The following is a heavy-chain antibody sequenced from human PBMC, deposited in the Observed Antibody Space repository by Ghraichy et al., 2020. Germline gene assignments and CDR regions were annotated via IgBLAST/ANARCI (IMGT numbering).Heavy chain of an antibody. CDR1: GFTFSSYG. CDR2: IWYDGSNK. Sequence: LSLTCAASGFTFSSYGMHWVRQAPGKGLEWVAVIWYDGSNKYYADSVKGRFTISRDNSKNTLYLQMNSLRAEDTAVYYCARETFCSGGSCYSTDLDYWGQGTLVTVSS. J-gene: IGHJ4*02. V-gene: IGHV3-33*01. D-gene: IGHD2-15*01. CDR3: ARETFCSGGSCYSTDLDY.